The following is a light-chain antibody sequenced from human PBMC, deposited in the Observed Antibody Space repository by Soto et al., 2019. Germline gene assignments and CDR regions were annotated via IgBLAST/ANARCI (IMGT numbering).Light chain of an antibody. CDR3: QQYYSTRRLT. J-gene: IGKJ4*01. Sequence: DIVMTQSPDSLAVSLGERATINCKSSQSVLYSSNNKNYLAWYQQKPGQPPKLLIYWASTRESGVPDRFSGSGFGTDFTLTISSLQAEDVAVYYCQQYYSTRRLTFGGGTKVEIK. V-gene: IGKV4-1*01. CDR1: QSVLYSSNNKNY. CDR2: WAS.